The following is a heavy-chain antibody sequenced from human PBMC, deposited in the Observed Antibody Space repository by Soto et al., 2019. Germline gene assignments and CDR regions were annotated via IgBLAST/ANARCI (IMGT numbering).Heavy chain of an antibody. D-gene: IGHD2-21*02. CDR1: GGTFSSYA. Sequence: QVQLVQSVAEVKKPGSSVKVSCKASGGTFSSYAISWVRQAPGQGLEWMGGIIPIFGTANYAQKFQGRVTITADESTTTAYMELSSLRSEDTAVYYCARGWTRGAYCGGDCYTYYYYGMDVWGQGTTVTVSS. J-gene: IGHJ6*02. CDR2: IIPIFGTA. CDR3: ARGWTRGAYCGGDCYTYYYYGMDV. V-gene: IGHV1-69*01.